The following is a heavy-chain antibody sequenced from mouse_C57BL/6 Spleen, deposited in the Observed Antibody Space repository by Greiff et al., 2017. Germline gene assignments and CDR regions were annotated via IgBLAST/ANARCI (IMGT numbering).Heavy chain of an antibody. V-gene: IGHV5-9*01. CDR3: ARRNYGSPYLDV. Sequence: EVKLQESGGGLVKPGGSLKLSCAASGFTFSSYTMSWVRPTPEKRLEWVATISGGGGNTYYPDRVKGRFAITRDNAKNTQYLQMSSLRSEDTALYYCARRNYGSPYLDVWGTGTTVTVSS. J-gene: IGHJ1*03. D-gene: IGHD1-1*01. CDR2: ISGGGGNT. CDR1: GFTFSSYT.